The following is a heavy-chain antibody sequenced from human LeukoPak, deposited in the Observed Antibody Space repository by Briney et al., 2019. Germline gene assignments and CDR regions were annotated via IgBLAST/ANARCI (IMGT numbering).Heavy chain of an antibody. Sequence: QPGGSLRLSCAASGFTFSSYAMSWVRQAPGKGLEWGSAISGSGGSTYYADSVKGRFTISRDNSKNTLYLQMNSLRAEDTAVYYCAKDPDIIVGALGDYWGQGTLVTVSS. J-gene: IGHJ4*02. V-gene: IGHV3-23*01. CDR1: GFTFSSYA. CDR2: ISGSGGST. CDR3: AKDPDIIVGALGDY. D-gene: IGHD1-26*01.